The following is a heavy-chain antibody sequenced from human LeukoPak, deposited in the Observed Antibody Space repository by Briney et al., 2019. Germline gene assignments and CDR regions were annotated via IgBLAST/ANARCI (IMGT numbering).Heavy chain of an antibody. Sequence: SETLSLTCTVSGGSIRSSYYYWGWIRQPPGKGREWIGSIYDSGSTYYNPSLKSRVTISVDTSKNQFSLKLNSVTAADTAVYYCARHYGRWGQGTLVTVSS. D-gene: IGHD3-10*01. CDR2: IYDSGST. V-gene: IGHV4-39*01. J-gene: IGHJ4*02. CDR1: GGSIRSSYYY. CDR3: ARHYGR.